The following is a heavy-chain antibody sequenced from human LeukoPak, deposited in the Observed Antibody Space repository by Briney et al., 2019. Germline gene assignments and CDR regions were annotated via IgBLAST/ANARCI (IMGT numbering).Heavy chain of an antibody. CDR1: GFTFSSYA. D-gene: IGHD3-22*01. CDR2: ISYDGSNK. CDR3: ARDLHYYDSSGYYYGFDY. J-gene: IGHJ4*02. V-gene: IGHV3-30-3*01. Sequence: GGSLILSCAASGFTFSSYALHWVRQAPGKGLEWVAVISYDGSNKYYADSVKGRFTISRDNSKNTLYLQMNSLRAEDTAVYYCARDLHYYDSSGYYYGFDYWGQGTLVTVSS.